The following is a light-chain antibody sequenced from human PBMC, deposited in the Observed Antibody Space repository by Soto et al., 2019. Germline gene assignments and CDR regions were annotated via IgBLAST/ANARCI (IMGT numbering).Light chain of an antibody. V-gene: IGKV3-20*01. J-gene: IGKJ1*01. CDR3: QQYGSSSRT. Sequence: DIVLTQSPGTLSLSPGERATLSCRASQSVSSYLAWYQQKPGQAPRLLIYGASSRATGIPDRFSGGWSGTDFTLTISRLEPEDFAVYYCQQYGSSSRTFGQGTKVEVK. CDR1: QSVSSY. CDR2: GAS.